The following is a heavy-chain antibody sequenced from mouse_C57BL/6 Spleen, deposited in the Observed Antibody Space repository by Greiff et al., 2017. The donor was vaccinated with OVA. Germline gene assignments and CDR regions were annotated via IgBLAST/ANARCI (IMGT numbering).Heavy chain of an antibody. Sequence: SGPELVKPGASVKIPCKASGYTFTDYNMDWVKQSHGKSLEWIGDINPNNGGTIYNQKFKGKATLTVDKSSSTAYMELRSLTSEDTAVYYCARSPITTVVYFDYWGQGTTLTVSS. CDR2: INPNNGGT. CDR3: ARSPITTVVYFDY. CDR1: GYTFTDYN. D-gene: IGHD1-1*01. V-gene: IGHV1-18*01. J-gene: IGHJ2*01.